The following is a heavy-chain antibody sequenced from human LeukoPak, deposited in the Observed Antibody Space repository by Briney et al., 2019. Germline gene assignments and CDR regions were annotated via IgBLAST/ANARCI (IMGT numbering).Heavy chain of an antibody. J-gene: IGHJ4*02. Sequence: SETLSLTCAGDPESFSDYFWAWTRQPPAKGLEWIGEINHSGSTNYNPSLKSRVTISVDTSKNQFSLKLSSVTAADTAVYYCARGGSGYDSNPYFDYWGQGTLVTVSS. CDR2: INHSGST. D-gene: IGHD5-12*01. V-gene: IGHV4-34*01. CDR3: ARGGSGYDSNPYFDY. CDR1: PESFSDYF.